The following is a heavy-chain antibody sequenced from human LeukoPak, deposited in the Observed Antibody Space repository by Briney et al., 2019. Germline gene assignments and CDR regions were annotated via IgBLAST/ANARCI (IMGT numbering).Heavy chain of an antibody. J-gene: IGHJ6*03. CDR2: IRYDGSNK. Sequence: GGSLRLSCAASGFTFSSYGMHWVRQAPGKGLEWVAFIRYDGSNKYYADSVKGRFTISRDNSKNTLYLQMNSLRAEDTAVYYCAKVQPGYSSSWYVTYYYYYMDVWGKGTTVTI. D-gene: IGHD6-13*01. CDR3: AKVQPGYSSSWYVTYYYYYMDV. CDR1: GFTFSSYG. V-gene: IGHV3-30*02.